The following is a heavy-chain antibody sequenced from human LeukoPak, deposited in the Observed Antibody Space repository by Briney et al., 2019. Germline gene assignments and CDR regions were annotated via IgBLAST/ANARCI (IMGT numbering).Heavy chain of an antibody. J-gene: IGHJ4*02. CDR1: GGSFSGYY. CDR2: INHSGST. D-gene: IGHD2-15*01. CDR3: ARDRSTANGHCSGGYCYAEVG. Sequence: PSETLSLTCAVYGGSFSGYYWSWIRQPPGKGLEWIGEINHSGSTNYNPSLKSRVTISVDTSKNQFSLKLSSVTAADTAVYYCARDRSTANGHCSGGYCYAEVGRGQGTRVTVST. V-gene: IGHV4-34*01.